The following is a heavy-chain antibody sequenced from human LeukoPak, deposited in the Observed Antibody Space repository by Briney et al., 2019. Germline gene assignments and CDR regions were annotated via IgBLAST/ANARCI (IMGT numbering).Heavy chain of an antibody. V-gene: IGHV3-30*18. CDR3: AKDRGSGWNPDAFGI. CDR2: ISYDGSNK. D-gene: IGHD6-19*01. J-gene: IGHJ3*02. CDR1: GFTFSSYG. Sequence: GGSLRLSCAASGFTFSSYGMHWVRQAPGKGLEWVAVISYDGSNKYYADSVKGRFTISRDNSKNTLYLQMNSLRAEDTAVYYCAKDRGSGWNPDAFGIWGQGTMVTVSS.